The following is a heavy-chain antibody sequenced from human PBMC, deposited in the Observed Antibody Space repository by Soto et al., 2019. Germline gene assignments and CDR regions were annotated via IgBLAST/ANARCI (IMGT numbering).Heavy chain of an antibody. CDR2: FDPEDGET. J-gene: IGHJ5*02. CDR3: ATMVGLLLRGGDWFDP. CDR1: GYTLTELS. Sequence: QVQLVQSGAEVKKPGASVKVSCKVSGYTLTELSMHWVRQAPGKGLEWMGGFDPEDGETIYAQKFQGRVTMTADTSTDTAYMELSSLRSEDTAVYYCATMVGLLLRGGDWFDPWGQGTLVTVSS. V-gene: IGHV1-24*01. D-gene: IGHD2-15*01.